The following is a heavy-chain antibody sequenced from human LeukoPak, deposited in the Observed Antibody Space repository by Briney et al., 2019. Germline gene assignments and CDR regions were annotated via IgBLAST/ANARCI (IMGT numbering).Heavy chain of an antibody. V-gene: IGHV5-51*01. Sequence: GESLKISCKGSGNSFTSYWIGWVRQMPGRGLECMGIIYPGDSDTRYSPSFQGQVTISVDKSISTAYLQWSSLKASDTAMYYCARPPRGGTSKFDYWGQGTLISVSS. J-gene: IGHJ4*02. CDR2: IYPGDSDT. D-gene: IGHD1-7*01. CDR3: ARPPRGGTSKFDY. CDR1: GNSFTSYW.